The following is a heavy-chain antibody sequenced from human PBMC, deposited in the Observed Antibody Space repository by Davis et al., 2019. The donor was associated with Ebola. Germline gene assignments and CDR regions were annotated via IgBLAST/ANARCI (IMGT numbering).Heavy chain of an antibody. D-gene: IGHD1-26*01. CDR1: GYNFKNYA. CDR3: ARTSIVGTTTTASDI. V-gene: IGHV1-18*01. CDR2: ISAYNGNT. Sequence: ASVKVSCKASGYNFKNYAISWVRQAPGQGLEWMGWISAYNGNTNYAQKVQGRVTMTTDTSTGTAYLDLRSLRSDDTAVYFCARTSIVGTTTTASDIWGQGALVTVSS. J-gene: IGHJ3*02.